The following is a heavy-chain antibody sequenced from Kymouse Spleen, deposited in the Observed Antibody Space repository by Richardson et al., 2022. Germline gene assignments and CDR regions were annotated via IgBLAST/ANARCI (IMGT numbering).Heavy chain of an antibody. D-gene: IGHD3-10*01. CDR3: ARHSITMVRGVMGYGMDV. J-gene: IGHJ6*02. CDR1: GGSISSSSYY. Sequence: QLQLQESGPGLVKPSETLSLTCTVSGGSISSSSYYWGWIRQPPGKGLEWIGSIYYSGSTYYNPSLKSRVTISVDTSKNQFSLKLSSVTAADTAVYYCARHSITMVRGVMGYGMDVWGQGTTVTVSS. CDR2: IYYSGST. V-gene: IGHV4-39*01.